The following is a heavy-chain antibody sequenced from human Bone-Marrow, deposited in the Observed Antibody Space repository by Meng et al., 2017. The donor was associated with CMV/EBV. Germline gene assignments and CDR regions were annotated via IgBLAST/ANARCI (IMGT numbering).Heavy chain of an antibody. Sequence: SETLSLTCTVSGGSVSRGDHYWSWIRQPPGKGLEWIGYIYYSGSTYYNPSLKSRLTISVDTSKNQFSLQLRSVTAADTAVYYCARDLLPDIWGQGTLVTVSS. CDR1: GGSVSRGDHY. J-gene: IGHJ4*02. CDR2: IYYSGST. D-gene: IGHD2-15*01. V-gene: IGHV4-30-4*08. CDR3: ARDLLPDI.